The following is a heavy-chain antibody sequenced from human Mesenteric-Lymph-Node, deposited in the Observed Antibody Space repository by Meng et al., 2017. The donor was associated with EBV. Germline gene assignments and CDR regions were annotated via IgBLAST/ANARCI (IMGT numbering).Heavy chain of an antibody. D-gene: IGHD1-26*01. CDR1: GYTFTSYY. J-gene: IGHJ4*02. CDR3: ARDSQWEIHTDPDY. Sequence: LEQSGAEVEKPGALVKISCKASGYTFTSYYMHWLRQAPGQGFEWIGIINPSGGNTIYAQNFQGRVTMTRDTSTSTVYMELHSLRSDDTAMYYCARDSQWEIHTDPDYWGLGTLVTVSS. V-gene: IGHV1-46*01. CDR2: INPSGGNT.